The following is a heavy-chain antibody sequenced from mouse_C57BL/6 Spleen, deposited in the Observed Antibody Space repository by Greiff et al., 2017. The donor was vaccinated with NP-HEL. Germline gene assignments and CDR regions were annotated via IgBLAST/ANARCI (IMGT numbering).Heavy chain of an antibody. J-gene: IGHJ4*01. Sequence: LVESGAELVRPGASVKLSCTASGFNIKDDYMHWVKQRPEQGLEWIGWIDPENGDTEYASKFQGKATITADTSSNTAYLQLSSLTSEDTAVYYCTTGDYYGSSLHMDYWGQGTSVTVSS. CDR1: GFNIKDDY. CDR2: IDPENGDT. V-gene: IGHV14-4*01. CDR3: TTGDYYGSSLHMDY. D-gene: IGHD1-1*01.